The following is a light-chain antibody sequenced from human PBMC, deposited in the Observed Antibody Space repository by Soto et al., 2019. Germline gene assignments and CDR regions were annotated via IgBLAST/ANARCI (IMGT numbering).Light chain of an antibody. V-gene: IGKV1-5*01. Sequence: DMHITQSPSTLSASVGDRVSVTCRARQSISSWLAWYQQKPGKAPKLLIYDASSLESGVPSRFSGSGSGTEFTLTISSLQPDDFATYYCQQYNSYWTFGQGTKVDIK. CDR3: QQYNSYWT. CDR1: QSISSW. J-gene: IGKJ1*01. CDR2: DAS.